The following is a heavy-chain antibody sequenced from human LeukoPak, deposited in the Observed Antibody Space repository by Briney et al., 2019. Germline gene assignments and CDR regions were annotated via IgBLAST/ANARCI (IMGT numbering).Heavy chain of an antibody. V-gene: IGHV3-23*01. CDR2: ISGDGATT. CDR3: ANRDHSDSSTYPPLFDH. D-gene: IGHD3-22*01. Sequence: GGSLRLSCAASGFTFSNYAMTWVRQDPGKGLNWVTGISGDGATTYYADSVKGRFTISRDNSKNTLYLQMNSLRAEDTAVYYCANRDHSDSSTYPPLFDHWGQGTLVTVSS. J-gene: IGHJ4*02. CDR1: GFTFSNYA.